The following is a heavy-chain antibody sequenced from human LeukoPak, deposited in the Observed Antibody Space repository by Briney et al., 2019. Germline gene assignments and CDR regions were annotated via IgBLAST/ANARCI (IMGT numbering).Heavy chain of an antibody. CDR1: RYTFTRYY. Sequence: ASVKVSCKASRYTFTRYYMHWVRQAPGQGLEWMGWINPNSGGKNYAQKFQGRATMNRDTSISTAYMELSRLRSDDTAVYYCAREDYDILTGYYYYYYGMDVWGEGTTVTVSS. CDR2: INPNSGGK. CDR3: AREDYDILTGYYYYYYGMDV. V-gene: IGHV1-2*02. J-gene: IGHJ6*04. D-gene: IGHD3-9*01.